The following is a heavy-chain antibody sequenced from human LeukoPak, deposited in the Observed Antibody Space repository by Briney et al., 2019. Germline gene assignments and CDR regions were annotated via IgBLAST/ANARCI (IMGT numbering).Heavy chain of an antibody. J-gene: IGHJ4*02. D-gene: IGHD3-22*01. CDR2: ISSNGGST. CDR1: GFTLSSYA. V-gene: IGHV3-64*01. CDR3: ARDYSPPHYYDSSGYFDS. Sequence: GGSLRLSCAASGFTLSSYAMHWVRQAPGRGLEYVSAISSNGGSTYYANSVKGRFTISRDNSKNTLYLQMNSLRAEDTAVYYCARDYSPPHYYDSSGYFDSWGQGTLVTVSS.